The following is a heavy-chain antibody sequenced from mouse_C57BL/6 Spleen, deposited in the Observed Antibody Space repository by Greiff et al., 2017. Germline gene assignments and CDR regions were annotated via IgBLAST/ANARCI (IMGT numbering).Heavy chain of an antibody. V-gene: IGHV2-5*01. D-gene: IGHD2-5*01. J-gene: IGHJ3*01. CDR3: AKNSYSNYPFAY. CDR1: GFSLTSYG. Sequence: VHLVESGPGLVQPSQSLSITCTVSGFSLTSYGVHWVRQSPGKGLEWLGVIWRGGSTDYNAAFMPRLSITKDNSKSQVFFKMNSLQADDTAIYYCAKNSYSNYPFAYWGQGTLVTVSA. CDR2: IWRGGST.